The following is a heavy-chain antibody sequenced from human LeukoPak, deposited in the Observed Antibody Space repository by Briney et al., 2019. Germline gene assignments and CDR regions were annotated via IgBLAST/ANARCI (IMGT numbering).Heavy chain of an antibody. Sequence: PGGSLRLSCAASGFTFSSYAMHWVRQAPGKGLEWVAVMSYDGMNKYYADSVKGRFTISRDNSKNTLYLQMNSLRAEDTAVYYCARAGGWNWFDPWGQGTLVTVSS. J-gene: IGHJ5*02. CDR2: MSYDGMNK. CDR3: ARAGGWNWFDP. D-gene: IGHD6-19*01. CDR1: GFTFSSYA. V-gene: IGHV3-30*04.